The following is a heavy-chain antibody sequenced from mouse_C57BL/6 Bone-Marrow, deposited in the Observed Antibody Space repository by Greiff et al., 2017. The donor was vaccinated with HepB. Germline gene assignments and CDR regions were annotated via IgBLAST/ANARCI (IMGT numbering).Heavy chain of an antibody. CDR2: ISGCGGNT. D-gene: IGHD1-1*01. CDR3: ARFITTAYYFDD. V-gene: IGHV5-9*01. Sequence: EVKLMESGGGLVKPGGSLKLSCAASGFTFSSYTMSWVRQTPEKRLEWVATISGCGGNTYYPDSVKGRFTISRDNAKNTLYLQMSSLRSEDTALYYCARFITTAYYFDDWGKGTTLTVSS. CDR1: GFTFSSYT. J-gene: IGHJ2*01.